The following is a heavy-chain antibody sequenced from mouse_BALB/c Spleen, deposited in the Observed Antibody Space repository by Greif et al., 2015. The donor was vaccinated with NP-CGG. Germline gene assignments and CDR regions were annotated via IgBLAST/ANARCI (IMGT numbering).Heavy chain of an antibody. CDR2: IWSDGST. CDR3: ARNLRYRYDVAMDY. V-gene: IGHV2-6*02. J-gene: IGHJ4*01. CDR1: GFSLTSYG. D-gene: IGHD2-14*01. Sequence: VKLVESGPGLVAPSQSLSITCTVSGFSLTSYGVHWVRQPPGKGLEWLVVIWSDGSTTYNSALKSRLSISKDNSKSXVLLKMNSLQTADTAMYYCARNLRYRYDVAMDYWGQGTSVTVSS.